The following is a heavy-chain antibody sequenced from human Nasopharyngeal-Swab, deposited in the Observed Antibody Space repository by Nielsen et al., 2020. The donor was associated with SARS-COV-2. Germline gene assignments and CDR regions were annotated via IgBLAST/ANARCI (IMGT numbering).Heavy chain of an antibody. CDR3: ARHQDDFWSGYFVFDC. Sequence: WIRQPPGKGLEWIGGIYYAGSSSYSGRTYYNPSLENRVTISVDTSKNRFSLKVNSVTAADTAVYYCARHQDDFWSGYFVFDCWGQGALVTVSS. J-gene: IGHJ4*02. V-gene: IGHV4-39*01. D-gene: IGHD3-3*01. CDR2: IYYAGSSSYSGRT.